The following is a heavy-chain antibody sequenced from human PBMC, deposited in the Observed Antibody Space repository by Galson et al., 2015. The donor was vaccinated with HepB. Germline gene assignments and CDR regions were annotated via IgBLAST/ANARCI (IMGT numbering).Heavy chain of an antibody. CDR1: GLRFSDYW. Sequence: SLRLSCAASGLRFSDYWMHWVRQAPGKGLVWVSRINSYGGSISFAGFVKGRITLSRDKAKRGRELQMSSLRSEDTAVYYCVMVTGYNKWSQLDSWGQGTLIAVSS. CDR2: INSYGGSI. CDR3: VMVTGYNKWSQLDS. D-gene: IGHD1-14*01. V-gene: IGHV3-74*01. J-gene: IGHJ4*02.